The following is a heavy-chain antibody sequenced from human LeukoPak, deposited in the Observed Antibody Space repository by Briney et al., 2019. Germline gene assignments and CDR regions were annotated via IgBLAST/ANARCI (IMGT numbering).Heavy chain of an antibody. D-gene: IGHD5-12*01. J-gene: IGHJ6*02. CDR2: INHSGST. V-gene: IGHV4-34*01. Sequence: SETLSLTCAVYGGSFSGYYWSWIRQPPGKGLEWIGEINHSGSTNYNPSLKSRVTISVDTSKNQFSLKLSSVTAADTAVYYCARGSFIVATKASLRLYYYGMDVWGQGTTVTVSS. CDR3: ARGSFIVATKASLRLYYYGMDV. CDR1: GGSFSGYY.